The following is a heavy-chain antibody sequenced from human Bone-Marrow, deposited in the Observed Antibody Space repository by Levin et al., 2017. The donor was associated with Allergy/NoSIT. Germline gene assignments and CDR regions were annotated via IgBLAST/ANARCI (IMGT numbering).Heavy chain of an antibody. V-gene: IGHV3-74*01. CDR3: VRGTVGWSA. Sequence: GGSLRLSCLASGFDLSTSWMFWVRQAPGKGLVWVSRINGDGTVTSYADSVEGRFTIYRDNAKNTVSLQMNSLRVEDTAVYHCVRGTVGWSAWGQGTLVTVSS. J-gene: IGHJ4*02. CDR2: INGDGTVT. D-gene: IGHD6-19*01. CDR1: GFDLSTSW.